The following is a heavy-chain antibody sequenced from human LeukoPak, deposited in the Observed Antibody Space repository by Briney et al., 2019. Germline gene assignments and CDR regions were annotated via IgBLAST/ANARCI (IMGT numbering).Heavy chain of an antibody. J-gene: IGHJ5*02. V-gene: IGHV4-34*01. CDR3: ARKKVYYDFWSGPPWFDP. CDR1: GGSFSGYY. D-gene: IGHD3-3*01. CDR2: INHSGST. Sequence: SETLSLTCAVYGGSFSGYYWSWIRQPPGKGLEWIGEINHSGSTNYNPSLKSRVTISVDTSKNQFSLKLSSVTAADTAVYHCARKKVYYDFWSGPPWFDPWGQGTLVTVSS.